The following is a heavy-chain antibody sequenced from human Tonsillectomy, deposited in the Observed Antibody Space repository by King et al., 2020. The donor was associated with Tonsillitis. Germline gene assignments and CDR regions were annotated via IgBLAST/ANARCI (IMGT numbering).Heavy chain of an antibody. D-gene: IGHD3-10*01. Sequence: VQLVESGGGLVQPGGSLRLSCAASGFTVSSNYMSWVRQAPGKGLEWVSVIYSGGSTYYADSVKCRFIISRDNSKNTLYLQMNSLRAEDTAVYHCARERGHGSGSYEFDPWGQGTLVTVSS. CDR2: IYSGGST. V-gene: IGHV3-66*01. CDR3: ARERGHGSGSYEFDP. J-gene: IGHJ5*02. CDR1: GFTVSSNY.